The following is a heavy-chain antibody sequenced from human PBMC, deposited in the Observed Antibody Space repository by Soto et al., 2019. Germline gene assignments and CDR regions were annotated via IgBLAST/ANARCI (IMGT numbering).Heavy chain of an antibody. CDR3: ARDRSIVVVVAATPGYYYGMDV. J-gene: IGHJ6*02. D-gene: IGHD2-15*01. Sequence: ASVKVSCKASGSTFTSYYMHWVRQAPGQGLEWMGIINPSGGSTSYAQKFQGRVTMTRDTSTSTVYMELSSLRSEDTAVYYCARDRSIVVVVAATPGYYYGMDVWGQGTTVTVSS. V-gene: IGHV1-46*01. CDR1: GSTFTSYY. CDR2: INPSGGST.